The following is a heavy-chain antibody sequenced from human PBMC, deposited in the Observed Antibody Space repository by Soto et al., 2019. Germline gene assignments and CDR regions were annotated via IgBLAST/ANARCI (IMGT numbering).Heavy chain of an antibody. CDR3: TMNYLFYYYYYGMDV. V-gene: IGHV3-15*07. J-gene: IGHJ6*02. CDR2: IKSKTDGGTT. CDR1: GFTFSNAW. D-gene: IGHD1-7*01. Sequence: EVQLVESGGGLVKPGGSLRLSCAASGFTFSNAWMNWVRQAPGKGLEWVGRIKSKTDGGTTDYAAPVKGRFTISRDDSKKTLYLQMNSLKTEDTAVYYCTMNYLFYYYYYGMDVWGQGTTVTVSS.